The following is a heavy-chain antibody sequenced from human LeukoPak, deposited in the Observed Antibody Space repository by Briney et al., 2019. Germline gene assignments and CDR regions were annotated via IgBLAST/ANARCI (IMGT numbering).Heavy chain of an antibody. V-gene: IGHV3-48*01. Sequence: PGGSLRLSCAASGFTFSSYGMIWVRQAPGKGLEWISYISSSSNTMYYADSVKGRFTISRDNAKNSLYLQVSSLRAEDTAVYYCARDPGLMRAAACGDYWGQGTLVIVSS. CDR1: GFTFSSYG. CDR3: ARDPGLMRAAACGDY. CDR2: ISSSSNTM. J-gene: IGHJ4*02. D-gene: IGHD6-13*01.